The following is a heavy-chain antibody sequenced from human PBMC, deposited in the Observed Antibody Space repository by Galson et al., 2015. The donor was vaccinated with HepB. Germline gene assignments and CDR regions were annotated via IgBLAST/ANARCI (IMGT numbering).Heavy chain of an antibody. J-gene: IGHJ3*02. Sequence: SVKVSCKASGYTFTSYGISWVRQAPGQGLEWKGWISAYNGNTNYAQKLQGRVTMTTDTSTSTAYMELRSLRSDDTAVYYCASGCGGDCYSEDAFDIWGQGTMVTVSS. D-gene: IGHD2-21*02. CDR2: ISAYNGNT. CDR3: ASGCGGDCYSEDAFDI. V-gene: IGHV1-18*01. CDR1: GYTFTSYG.